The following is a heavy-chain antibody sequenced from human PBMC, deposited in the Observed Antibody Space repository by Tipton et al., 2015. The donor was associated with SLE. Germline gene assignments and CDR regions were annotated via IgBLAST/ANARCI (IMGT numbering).Heavy chain of an antibody. V-gene: IGHV4-39*01. J-gene: IGHJ3*02. CDR3: ARRQNETGGGMVAFEI. CDR1: GGSISSSSYY. CDR2: IYYSGST. Sequence: LRLSCTVSGGSISSSSYYWGWIRQPPGKGLEWIGSIYYSGSTYYNPSLKSRVTISVDTSKNQFSLKLSTVTAADTAVYYWARRQNETGGGMVAFEIWGQGTRVTVSS. D-gene: IGHD3-16*01.